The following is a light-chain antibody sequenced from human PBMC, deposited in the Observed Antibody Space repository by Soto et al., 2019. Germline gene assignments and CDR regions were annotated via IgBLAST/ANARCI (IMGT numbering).Light chain of an antibody. J-gene: IGKJ1*01. CDR3: QQRSNWPA. Sequence: EIVLTQSPATLFLSPGERATLSCTASQGVSSYLAWYQQKPGQAPRLLIYDASNRATGIPARFSCSGSGTDFTLTISSLQPEAFAVYYCQQRSNWPAFGQGTKVEIK. CDR2: DAS. CDR1: QGVSSY. V-gene: IGKV3-11*01.